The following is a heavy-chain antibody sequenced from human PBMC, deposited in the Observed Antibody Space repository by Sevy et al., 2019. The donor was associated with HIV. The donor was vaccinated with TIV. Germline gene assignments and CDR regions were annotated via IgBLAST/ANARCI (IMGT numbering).Heavy chain of an antibody. CDR2: ISAYNGNT. CDR1: GYTFNSYG. CDR3: ARDHRTTDAQYGLDV. J-gene: IGHJ6*02. V-gene: IGHV1-18*01. Sequence: ASAKVSCKASGYTFNSYGITWVRQAPGQGLEWMGWISAYNGNTNYAQKLQGRVTMTTDTSTSTAYMELRSLRSDDTAVYYCARDHRTTDAQYGLDVWGQGTTVTVSS. D-gene: IGHD4-17*01.